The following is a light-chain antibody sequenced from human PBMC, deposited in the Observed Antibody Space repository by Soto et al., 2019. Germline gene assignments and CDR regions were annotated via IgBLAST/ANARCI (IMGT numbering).Light chain of an antibody. CDR1: QGISSY. CDR2: AAS. J-gene: IGKJ5*01. Sequence: AIRMTQSPSSFSASTGDRVTITCRASQGISSYLAWYQQKPGKAPKLLIYAASTLQSGVQSRFSDSGSGTDFTLTVSCLQSEDFATYYCQQYYSYPPTFGQGKRRQI. CDR3: QQYYSYPPT. V-gene: IGKV1-8*01.